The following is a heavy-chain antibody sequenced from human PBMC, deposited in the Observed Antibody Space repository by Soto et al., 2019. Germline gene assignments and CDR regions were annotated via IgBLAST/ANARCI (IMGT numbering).Heavy chain of an antibody. CDR3: ARDPITLVRGIKRGMDV. Sequence: TLSLTCTVSGVSISRGAYYWGWIRQHPGKGLEWIGYIYYSGSTYYNPSLKSRVTISVDMSKNQFSLKLSSVTAADTAVYYCARDPITLVRGIKRGMDVWGQGTTVTVSS. V-gene: IGHV4-31*03. CDR1: GVSISRGAYY. D-gene: IGHD3-10*01. CDR2: IYYSGST. J-gene: IGHJ6*02.